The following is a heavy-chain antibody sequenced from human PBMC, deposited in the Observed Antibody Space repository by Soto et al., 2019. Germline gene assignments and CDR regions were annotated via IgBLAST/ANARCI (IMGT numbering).Heavy chain of an antibody. CDR3: ARFQYSSSWYESGSPDY. J-gene: IGHJ4*02. CDR2: IWYDGSNK. D-gene: IGHD6-13*01. Sequence: QVQLVESGGGVVQPGRSLRLSCAASGFTFSSYGMHWVRQAPGKGLEWVAVIWYDGSNKYYADSVKGRFTISRDNSKNTLYLQMKSLRTEDTAAYYCARFQYSSSWYESGSPDYWGQGTLVTVSS. V-gene: IGHV3-33*01. CDR1: GFTFSSYG.